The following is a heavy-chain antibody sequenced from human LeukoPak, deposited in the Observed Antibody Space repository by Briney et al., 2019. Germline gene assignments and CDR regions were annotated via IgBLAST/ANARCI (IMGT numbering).Heavy chain of an antibody. V-gene: IGHV4-38-2*02. Sequence: SETLSLTCTVSGYSISSGYYWGWIRQPPGKGLEWIGSIYYSGSTYYNPSLKSRVTISVDTSKNQFSLKLSSVTAADTAVYYCASAMTTVVVRAFDIWGQGTMVTVSS. CDR1: GYSISSGYY. CDR2: IYYSGST. CDR3: ASAMTTVVVRAFDI. D-gene: IGHD4-23*01. J-gene: IGHJ3*02.